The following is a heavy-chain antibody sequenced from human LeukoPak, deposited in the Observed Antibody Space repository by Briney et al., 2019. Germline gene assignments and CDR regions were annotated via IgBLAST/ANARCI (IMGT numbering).Heavy chain of an antibody. J-gene: IGHJ4*02. CDR1: GFTFSSYA. Sequence: GGSLRLSCAASGFTFSSYAMHWVRQAPGKGLEWVAVISYDGSNKYYADSVKGRFTISRDNSKNTLYLQMNSLRAEDTAVYYCARCYDSSGYYYRVDYWGQGTLVTVSS. V-gene: IGHV3-30-3*01. CDR3: ARCYDSSGYYYRVDY. D-gene: IGHD3-22*01. CDR2: ISYDGSNK.